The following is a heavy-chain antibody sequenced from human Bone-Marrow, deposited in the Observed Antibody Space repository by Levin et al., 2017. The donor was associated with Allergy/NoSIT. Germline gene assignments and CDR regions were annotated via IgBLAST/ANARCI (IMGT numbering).Heavy chain of an antibody. Sequence: RASETLSLTCTISGGSIRRYYWTWIRQSPGKGLEWIGYIYDSRSTNYNPSLKSRVSISVDTSKNQFSLRLNSVTAADTAVYYCARGIDRWEYRFDYWGQGIQVTVSS. CDR3: ARGIDRWEYRFDY. CDR2: IYDSRST. J-gene: IGHJ4*02. CDR1: GGSIRRYY. D-gene: IGHD1-26*01. V-gene: IGHV4-59*01.